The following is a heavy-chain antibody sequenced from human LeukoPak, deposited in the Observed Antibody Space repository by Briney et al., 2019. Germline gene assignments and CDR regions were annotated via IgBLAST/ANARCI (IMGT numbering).Heavy chain of an antibody. CDR2: IYHSGST. V-gene: IGHV4-38-2*02. D-gene: IGHD3-22*01. Sequence: PSETLSLACTVSGYSISSGYYWGWIRQPPGKGLEWIGNIYHSGSTYYNPSLKSRVTISVDTSKNQFSLKLSSVTAADTAVYYCARYYDSSGYLGWFDPWGQGTLVTVSS. CDR3: ARYYDSSGYLGWFDP. J-gene: IGHJ5*02. CDR1: GYSISSGYY.